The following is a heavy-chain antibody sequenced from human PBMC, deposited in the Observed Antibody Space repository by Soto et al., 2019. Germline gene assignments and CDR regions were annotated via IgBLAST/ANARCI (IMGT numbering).Heavy chain of an antibody. J-gene: IGHJ5*02. CDR2: ISWDSGTI. Sequence: GGSLRLSCAASGFTFDDYAMHWVRQAPGKGLEWVSGISWDSGTIGYADSVKGRFIISRDNAKNSLFLQMSSLKVEDTALYHCTQGRYPTRATPLDHWGQGTLVTVSS. D-gene: IGHD5-12*01. CDR3: TQGRYPTRATPLDH. CDR1: GFTFDDYA. V-gene: IGHV3-9*01.